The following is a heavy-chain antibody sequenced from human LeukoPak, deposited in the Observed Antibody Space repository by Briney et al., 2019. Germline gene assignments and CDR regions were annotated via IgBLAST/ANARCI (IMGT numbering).Heavy chain of an antibody. CDR2: TRNKANSYTT. V-gene: IGHV3-72*01. Sequence: GGSLRLSCAASGFTFSDHYMDWVRQAPGKGLEWVGRTRNKANSYTTEYAASVKGRFTISRDDSKNSLYLQMNSLKAEDTAVYYCARLKSGSYYFDYWGQGTLVTVSS. CDR3: ARLKSGSYYFDY. CDR1: GFTFSDHY. J-gene: IGHJ4*02. D-gene: IGHD1-26*01.